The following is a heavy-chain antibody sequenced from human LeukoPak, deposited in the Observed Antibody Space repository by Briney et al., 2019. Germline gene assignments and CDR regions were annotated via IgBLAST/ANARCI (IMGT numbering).Heavy chain of an antibody. CDR1: VFSLSTSGVG. Sequence: ESGPTLVKPTQTLTLTCTFSVFSLSTSGVGGGWIRQPPGKSLEWLAPIYWDDYKRYSPSLKSRLTITKDNSKSQVVLTMTNMDPVDTATYYCANSVYDAFDIWGQGTMVTVSS. CDR3: ANSVYDAFDI. D-gene: IGHD2-8*01. V-gene: IGHV2-5*02. CDR2: IYWDDYK. J-gene: IGHJ3*02.